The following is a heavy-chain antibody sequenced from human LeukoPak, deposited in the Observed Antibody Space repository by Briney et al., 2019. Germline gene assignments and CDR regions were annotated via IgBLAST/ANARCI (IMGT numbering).Heavy chain of an antibody. Sequence: ASVKVTCKASGGTFSSYAISWVRQAPGQGLEWMGGIIPIFGTANYAQKFQGRVTITTVESTSTAYMELSSLRSEDTAVCYCARRLYSSSSYWFDPWGQGTLVTVSS. J-gene: IGHJ5*02. V-gene: IGHV1-69*05. CDR2: IIPIFGTA. CDR1: GGTFSSYA. D-gene: IGHD6-6*01. CDR3: ARRLYSSSSYWFDP.